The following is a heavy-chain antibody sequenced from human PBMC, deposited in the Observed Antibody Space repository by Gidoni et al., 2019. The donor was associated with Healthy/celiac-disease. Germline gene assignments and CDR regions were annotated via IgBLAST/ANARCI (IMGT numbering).Heavy chain of an antibody. V-gene: IGHV1-69*17. J-gene: IGHJ5*02. CDR2: IIAIFSIA. D-gene: IGHD3-10*01. CDR1: GGTFSSYA. CDR3: ARDTRRGSGSTLYNWFDP. Sequence: QVQLVQSWAEVKKPGSSVKVSCRASGGTFSSYAIRWVRQAPGQGLEWMGGIIAIFSIANNAQKFQGRVTITADKATSTAYMELSSLRSEDTAVYYCARDTRRGSGSTLYNWFDPWGQGTLVTVSS.